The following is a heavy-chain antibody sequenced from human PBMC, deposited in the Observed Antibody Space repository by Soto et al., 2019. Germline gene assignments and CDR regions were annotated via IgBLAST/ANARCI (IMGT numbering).Heavy chain of an antibody. CDR3: ARDRYTNGVCYAPSHY. Sequence: EVQLVESGGGLVQPGGSLRLSCATSGFTFSTYAMHWVRQAPGKGLEYVSAISSNGRSTYYANSVKGRFTISRDNSQNTQYLQMDSLRAEDMAMYYCARDRYTNGVCYAPSHYWGQGTLVTVSS. CDR2: ISSNGRST. CDR1: GFTFSTYA. V-gene: IGHV3-64*01. J-gene: IGHJ4*02. D-gene: IGHD2-8*01.